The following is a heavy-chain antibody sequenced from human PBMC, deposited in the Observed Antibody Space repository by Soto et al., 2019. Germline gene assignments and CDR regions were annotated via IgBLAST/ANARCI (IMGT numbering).Heavy chain of an antibody. Sequence: QVQLVQSGAEVKKPGASVKVSCKASGYTFTSYGISWVRQAPGQGLEWMGWISAYNGNTNYAQKLQGRVTMTTDTSTSTAYMELRRLRSDDTAVYYCARDSRQVAVAGIRDYFAYWGQGTLVTVSS. V-gene: IGHV1-18*01. CDR1: GYTFTSYG. J-gene: IGHJ4*02. D-gene: IGHD6-19*01. CDR2: ISAYNGNT. CDR3: ARDSRQVAVAGIRDYFAY.